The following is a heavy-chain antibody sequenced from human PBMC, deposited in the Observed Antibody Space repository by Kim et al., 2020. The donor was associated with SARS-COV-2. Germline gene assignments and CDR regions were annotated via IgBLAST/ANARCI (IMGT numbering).Heavy chain of an antibody. J-gene: IGHJ2*01. CDR3: ARRTGSYYSWYFDL. D-gene: IGHD1-26*01. Sequence: SETLSLTCTVSGGSISSSYYYWGWVRQPPGKGLEWIASIHYSGNTYYNPSLKTRVTISVDTSKNQFSLRLSSVTAADTAVYYCARRTGSYYSWYFDLWGRGTLVTVSS. CDR1: GGSISSSYYY. CDR2: IHYSGNT. V-gene: IGHV4-39*01.